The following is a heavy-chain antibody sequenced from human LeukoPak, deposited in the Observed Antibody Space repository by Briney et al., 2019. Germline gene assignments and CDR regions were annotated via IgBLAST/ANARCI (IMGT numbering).Heavy chain of an antibody. V-gene: IGHV3-66*01. D-gene: IGHD3-9*01. Sequence: GGSLRLSCVASGLSVSSNYMSRVRQDLGKGLEWVSVIYRDGGSYYAESVKGRVTISRDNSKNTLYIQMNSLRAEDTAVYYCARSFYDILIGYYQYFDYWGQGTLVTVSS. CDR2: IYRDGGS. CDR1: GLSVSSNY. J-gene: IGHJ4*02. CDR3: ARSFYDILIGYYQYFDY.